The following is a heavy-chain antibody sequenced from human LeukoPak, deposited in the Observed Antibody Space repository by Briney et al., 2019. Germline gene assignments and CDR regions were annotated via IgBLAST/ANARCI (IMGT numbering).Heavy chain of an antibody. V-gene: IGHV3-48*01. J-gene: IGHJ4*02. CDR3: AKIQTTIYPYFDY. D-gene: IGHD4-17*01. CDR1: GFTFSSYC. Sequence: GGSLRLSCAASGFTFSSYCMNWVRQAPGKGLEWVAYISRSSSTIYYVDSVKGRFTISRDNAKNSLFLQMNSLRAEDTAVYYCAKIQTTIYPYFDYWGQGTLVTVSS. CDR2: ISRSSSTI.